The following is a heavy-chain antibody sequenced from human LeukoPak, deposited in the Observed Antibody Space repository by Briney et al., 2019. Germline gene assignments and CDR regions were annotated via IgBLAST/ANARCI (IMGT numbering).Heavy chain of an antibody. CDR2: ISGTGDTT. D-gene: IGHD6-6*01. CDR3: AKALLSYSSFFDY. Sequence: GGSLRLSCAASGFTFSTYVMSWVRQAPGKGLGWVSTISGTGDTTYYADSVKGRFTISRDNSKNTLYLQMNSLRAESTAVYYCAKALLSYSSFFDYWGQGTLVTVSS. CDR1: GFTFSTYV. J-gene: IGHJ4*02. V-gene: IGHV3-23*01.